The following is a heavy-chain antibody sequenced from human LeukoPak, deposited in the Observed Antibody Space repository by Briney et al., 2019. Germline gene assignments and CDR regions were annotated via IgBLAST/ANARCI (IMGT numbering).Heavy chain of an antibody. Sequence: ASVKVSCKASGGTFSSYAISWVRQAPGQGLEWMGRIIPILGIANYAQRFQGRVTITANKSTSTAYMELSSLRSEDTAVYYCARGEIAAAEDYWGQGTLVTVSS. V-gene: IGHV1-69*04. CDR3: ARGEIAAAEDY. J-gene: IGHJ4*02. CDR1: GGTFSSYA. CDR2: IIPILGIA. D-gene: IGHD6-13*01.